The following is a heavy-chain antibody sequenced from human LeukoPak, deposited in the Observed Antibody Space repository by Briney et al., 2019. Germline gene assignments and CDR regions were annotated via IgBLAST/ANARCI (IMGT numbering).Heavy chain of an antibody. J-gene: IGHJ4*02. Sequence: ASVKVSCKASGYTFTSYGISWVRQAPGQGLEWMGWISAYNGNTNYAQKLQGRVTMTTDTSTSTAYMELRSLRSDDTAVYYCARGGKSKSYYYDNSGPCYLDYWGQGTLVTVSS. D-gene: IGHD3-22*01. CDR2: ISAYNGNT. CDR3: ARGGKSKSYYYDNSGPCYLDY. CDR1: GYTFTSYG. V-gene: IGHV1-18*01.